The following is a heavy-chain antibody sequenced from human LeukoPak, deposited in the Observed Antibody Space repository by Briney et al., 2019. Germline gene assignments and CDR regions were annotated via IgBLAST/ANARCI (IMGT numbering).Heavy chain of an antibody. CDR3: ATIKRGSIFGYFDF. D-gene: IGHD5-18*01. CDR1: GASITSHH. J-gene: IGHJ4*02. CDR2: LYDTVGT. V-gene: IGHV4-59*11. Sequence: SETLSPTCTVSGASITSHHWSWIRQTPGKGLEWIAYLYDTVGTKDNPSLKSRLTLSADTSKNQFSLRLSSVTAADTAVYYCATIKRGSIFGYFDFWGQGIKVTVSS.